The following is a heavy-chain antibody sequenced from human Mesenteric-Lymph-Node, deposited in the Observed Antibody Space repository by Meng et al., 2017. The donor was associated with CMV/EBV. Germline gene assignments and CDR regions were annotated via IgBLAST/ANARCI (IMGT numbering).Heavy chain of an antibody. V-gene: IGHV1-2*02. CDR3: ARDVAGITIFRVVTGNFDY. Sequence: ASVKVSCKASGYTFTGYYMHWVRQAPGQGLEWMGWINPNSGGTNYAQKFQGRVTMTRDTSISTAYMELSRLRSDDTAVYYCARDVAGITIFRVVTGNFDYWGQGTLDTVSS. CDR1: GYTFTGYY. D-gene: IGHD3-3*01. J-gene: IGHJ4*02. CDR2: INPNSGGT.